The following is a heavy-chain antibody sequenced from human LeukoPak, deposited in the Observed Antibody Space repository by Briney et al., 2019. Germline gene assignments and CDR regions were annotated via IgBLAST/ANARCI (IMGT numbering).Heavy chain of an antibody. CDR2: ISGSGGST. Sequence: GGSLRLSCAASGFTFSSYAMSWVRQAPGKGLEWVSAISGSGGSTYYADSVKGRFTISRDNSKNTLYLQMNSLRAEDTAVYYCASFGISWSSSYWGQGTLVTVSS. V-gene: IGHV3-23*01. CDR1: GFTFSSYA. D-gene: IGHD1-26*01. CDR3: ASFGISWSSSY. J-gene: IGHJ4*02.